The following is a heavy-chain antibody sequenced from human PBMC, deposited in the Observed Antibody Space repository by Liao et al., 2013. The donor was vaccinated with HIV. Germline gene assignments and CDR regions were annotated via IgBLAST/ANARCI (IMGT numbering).Heavy chain of an antibody. CDR2: VDVSGSI. Sequence: QVRLQESGPGLVKPSETLSLTCNVSGGSITSGDHYWSWIRQPAGKGLEWIGRVDVSGSIKFSPSLKSRLTMSVDKSKQQFSLKLTSVTAADTAVYYCARDNLAVLSTWGQGTLVTVSS. J-gene: IGHJ5*02. CDR3: ARDNLAVLST. CDR1: GGSITSGDHY. V-gene: IGHV4-61*02. D-gene: IGHD2-2*01.